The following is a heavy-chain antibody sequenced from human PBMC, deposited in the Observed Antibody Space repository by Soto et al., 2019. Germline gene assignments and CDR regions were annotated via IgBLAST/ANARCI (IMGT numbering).Heavy chain of an antibody. CDR3: ARGGVEILAIDWYLDL. CDR1: GGTFSRNT. D-gene: IGHD5-12*01. CDR2: IIPILGIA. Sequence: QVQLVQSGAEVKKPGSSVKVSCKASGGTFSRNTINWVRQAPGQGLEWMGRIIPILGIANDAQKFQGRVTITADKSTSTAYMELSSLRSEDTAVYFCARGGVEILAIDWYLDLWGRGTLVTVSS. V-gene: IGHV1-69*02. J-gene: IGHJ2*01.